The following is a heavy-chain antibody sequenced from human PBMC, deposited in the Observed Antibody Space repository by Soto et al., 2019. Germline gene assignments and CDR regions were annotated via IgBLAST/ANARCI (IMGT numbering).Heavy chain of an antibody. CDR3: ASRSATVLSLTY. CDR1: GFTFSSYA. Sequence: QAGGSLRLSCAASGFTFSSYAMSWVRQAPGKGLEWVSAISGSGGSTYYADSVKGRFTVSRDNSKNTLYLQMNSLRAEDTAVYYCASRSATVLSLTYWGPGTQVTVSS. V-gene: IGHV3-23*01. J-gene: IGHJ4*02. CDR2: ISGSGGST. D-gene: IGHD2-8*01.